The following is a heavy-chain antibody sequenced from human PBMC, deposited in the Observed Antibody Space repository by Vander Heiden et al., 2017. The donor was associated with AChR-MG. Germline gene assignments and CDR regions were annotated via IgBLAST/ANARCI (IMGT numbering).Heavy chain of an antibody. CDR3: ARVGNFWGAEAAFDV. CDR1: GDSITNFS. CDR2: IYSSGTT. D-gene: IGHD3-3*01. Sequence: QVQLQESGPGLVKPSEALSLTCTVSGDSITNFSWSWIRQSPGPGLAGHGSIYSSGTTNYNPSLKSRVTMSVDTSKSHFSLKLASVSAADTAVYFCARVGNFWGAEAAFDVWGHGTRVTVSS. V-gene: IGHV4-59*12. J-gene: IGHJ3*01.